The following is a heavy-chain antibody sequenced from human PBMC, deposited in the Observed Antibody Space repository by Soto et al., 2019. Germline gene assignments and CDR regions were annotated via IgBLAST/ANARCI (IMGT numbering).Heavy chain of an antibody. CDR1: GYTFTGYY. CDR2: INPNSGGT. J-gene: IGHJ4*02. CDR3: ARVALLQGQWPSFGDY. Sequence: QVQLVQSGAEVKKPGASVKVSCKASGYTFTGYYMHWVRQAPGQGLEWMGWINPNSGGTNYAQQFQGWVTMTRDTSISTAYMELSRLRSDDTAVYYGARVALLQGQWPSFGDYWGQGTLVTVSS. D-gene: IGHD6-19*01. V-gene: IGHV1-2*04.